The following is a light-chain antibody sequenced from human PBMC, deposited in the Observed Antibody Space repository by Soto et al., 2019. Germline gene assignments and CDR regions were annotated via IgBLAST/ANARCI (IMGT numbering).Light chain of an antibody. V-gene: IGKV3-11*01. J-gene: IGKJ5*01. Sequence: EIVLTQSPATLSLSPGERATLSCRTSQSVSSYFAWYQQKPGRAPRILIYDASNRATGIPPRFIGSGSGTDFTLTISSLEPEDFAVYYCQQRSNWPITFGQGTRLEIK. CDR3: QQRSNWPIT. CDR2: DAS. CDR1: QSVSSY.